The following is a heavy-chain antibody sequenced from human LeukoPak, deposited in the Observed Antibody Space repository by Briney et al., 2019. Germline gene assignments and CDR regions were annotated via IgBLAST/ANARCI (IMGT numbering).Heavy chain of an antibody. CDR2: IWYDGSNK. CDR3: ARSPLDSSSPCRGYYYGMDV. Sequence: PGGSLRLSCAACGFTFSIYGMHWVRQAQGKGLEWVAVIWYDGSNKYYADSVKGRFTISRDNSKNMLYLQMNSLRAEDTAVYYCARSPLDSSSPCRGYYYGMDVWGQGTTVTVSS. CDR1: GFTFSIYG. D-gene: IGHD6-13*01. J-gene: IGHJ6*02. V-gene: IGHV3-33*01.